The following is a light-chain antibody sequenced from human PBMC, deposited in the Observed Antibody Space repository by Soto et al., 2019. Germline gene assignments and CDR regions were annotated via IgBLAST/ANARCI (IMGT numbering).Light chain of an antibody. CDR2: DVS. J-gene: IGLJ1*01. CDR3: SSYTSSSTLV. CDR1: SSDVGGYNY. Sequence: QSVLTQPASVYGSPGQSITNSCTGTSSDVGGYNYVSWYQQHPGKAPKLMIYDVSNRPSGVSNRFSGSKSGNTASLTIFGLQAEDEADYYCSSYTSSSTLVFGTGTKVTV. V-gene: IGLV2-14*01.